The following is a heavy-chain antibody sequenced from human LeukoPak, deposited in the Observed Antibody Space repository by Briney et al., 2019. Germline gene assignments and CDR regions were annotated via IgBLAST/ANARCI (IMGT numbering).Heavy chain of an antibody. CDR2: ISSSGSTI. Sequence: GGSLRLSCAASGFTFSSYWMNWVRQAPGKGLEWVSYISSSGSTIYYADSVKGRFTISRDNAKNSLYLQMNSLRAEDTAVYYCARDFLRFGGASDYWGQGTLVTVSS. CDR3: ARDFLRFGGASDY. J-gene: IGHJ4*02. CDR1: GFTFSSYW. V-gene: IGHV3-48*04. D-gene: IGHD3-16*01.